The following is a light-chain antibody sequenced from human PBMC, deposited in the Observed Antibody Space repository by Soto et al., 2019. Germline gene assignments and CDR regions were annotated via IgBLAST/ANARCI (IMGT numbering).Light chain of an antibody. Sequence: QAVVTQEPSISVSPGGTVTLTCGLTPGSVSITSYPSWFQPTPGQAPRTLIYSTNTRSSGVSDRFSGSILGSKAALTITGAQAADESHYYCALYLGGGIMVFGGGTKLTVL. CDR2: STN. V-gene: IGLV8-61*01. CDR1: PGSVSITSY. J-gene: IGLJ3*02. CDR3: ALYLGGGIMV.